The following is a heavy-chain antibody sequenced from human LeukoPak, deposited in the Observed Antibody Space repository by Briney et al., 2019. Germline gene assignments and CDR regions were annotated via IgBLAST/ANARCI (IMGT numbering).Heavy chain of an antibody. J-gene: IGHJ4*02. Sequence: SETLSLTCAFYGGSFSSYYWTWIRQPPGKGLEWIGEINHSGSTNYNPSLESRVIILIDTSKNQSSLQLGSVTAADTAVYYCARNHNWNFDYWGQGSLVPVSS. CDR1: GGSFSSYY. CDR3: ARNHNWNFDY. CDR2: INHSGST. V-gene: IGHV4-34*01. D-gene: IGHD1-20*01.